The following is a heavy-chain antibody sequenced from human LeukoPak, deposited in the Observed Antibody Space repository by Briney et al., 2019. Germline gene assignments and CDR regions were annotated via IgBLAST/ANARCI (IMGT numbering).Heavy chain of an antibody. CDR2: ISGSGRIT. J-gene: IGHJ4*02. CDR1: GFTFSSYG. V-gene: IGHV3-23*01. Sequence: PGGSLRLSCAASGFTFSSYGMHWVRQAPGKGLEWVSGISGSGRITYYADSVKGRLTISRDNSKNTLYLQMNSLRGEDTAIYFCAKEITGWYAYWGQGTLVTVSS. CDR3: AKEITGWYAY. D-gene: IGHD6-19*01.